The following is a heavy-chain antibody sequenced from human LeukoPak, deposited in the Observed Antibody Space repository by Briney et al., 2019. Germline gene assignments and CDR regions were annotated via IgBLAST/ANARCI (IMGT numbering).Heavy chain of an antibody. CDR3: AKGSSTYSITSYWYFDL. J-gene: IGHJ2*01. CDR2: VSVGGETT. CDR1: GFTFSSYT. D-gene: IGHD6-13*01. V-gene: IGHV3-23*01. Sequence: GGSLRLSCAASGFTFSSYTVNWIRQAPGKGLEWVSVVSVGGETTYYADSVKGRSTISRDNSKTTLYLQMNSLRAEDTAVYYCAKGSSTYSITSYWYFDLWGRGTLVTVSS.